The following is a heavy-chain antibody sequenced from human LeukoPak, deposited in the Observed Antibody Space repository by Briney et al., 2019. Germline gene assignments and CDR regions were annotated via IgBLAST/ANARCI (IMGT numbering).Heavy chain of an antibody. J-gene: IGHJ4*02. V-gene: IGHV3-23*01. Sequence: PGGSLRLSCAASGFTFSSYAMSWVRQAPGKGLEWVSAISGSGSSTYYADSVKGRFTISRDNSKNTLYLQMNSLRAEDTAVYYCAKGGIWSGYSFDYWGQGTLVTVSS. CDR2: ISGSGSST. D-gene: IGHD3-3*01. CDR1: GFTFSSYA. CDR3: AKGGIWSGYSFDY.